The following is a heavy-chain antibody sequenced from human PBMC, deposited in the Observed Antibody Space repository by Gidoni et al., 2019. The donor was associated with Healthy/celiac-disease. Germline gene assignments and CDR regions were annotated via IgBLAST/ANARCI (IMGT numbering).Heavy chain of an antibody. Sequence: QVQLVQSGAEVKKPGCAVKVYCKASGGTFSSYEISWVRQAPGQGFEWMGGIIPIFGTAHYAQKFQGRVTITADESTSTAYMELSSLRSEDTAVYYCARLQHQQWLDRPYGMDVWGQGTTVTVSS. V-gene: IGHV1-69*01. CDR3: ARLQHQQWLDRPYGMDV. CDR1: GGTFSSYE. J-gene: IGHJ6*02. CDR2: IIPIFGTA. D-gene: IGHD6-19*01.